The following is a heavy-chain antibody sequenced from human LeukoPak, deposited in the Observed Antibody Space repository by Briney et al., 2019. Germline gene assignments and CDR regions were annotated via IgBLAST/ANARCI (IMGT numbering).Heavy chain of an antibody. J-gene: IGHJ3*02. CDR1: GGSISSSNW. D-gene: IGHD4-23*01. V-gene: IGHV4-4*02. CDR3: ARGVRAYGGNSAAFDI. CDR2: IYHSGST. Sequence: SGTLSLTCAVSGGSISSSNWWSWVRQPPGKGLEWIGQIYHSGSTNYNPSLKSRVTISVDKSKNQFSLNLSSVTPADTAVYYCARGVRAYGGNSAAFDIWGQGTMVTVSS.